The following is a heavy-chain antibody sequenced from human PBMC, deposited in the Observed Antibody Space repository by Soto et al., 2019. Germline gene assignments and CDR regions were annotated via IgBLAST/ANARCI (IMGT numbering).Heavy chain of an antibody. CDR3: ARDPGYSYGYN. CDR1: GYTFISYA. V-gene: IGHV1-3*01. D-gene: IGHD5-18*01. CDR2: INAGNGNT. J-gene: IGHJ1*01. Sequence: ASVKVSCEACGYTFISYAMNWVRQAPGQRLEWMGWINAGNGNTKYSQKFQGRVTITRDTSASTGYMELSSLRSEDTAVYYCARDPGYSYGYNWGQGTLVTVSS.